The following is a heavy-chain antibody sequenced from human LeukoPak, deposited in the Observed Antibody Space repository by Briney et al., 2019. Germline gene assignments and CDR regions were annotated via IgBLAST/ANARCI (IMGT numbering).Heavy chain of an antibody. V-gene: IGHV4-34*01. J-gene: IGHJ4*02. CDR1: GGSFSGYY. D-gene: IGHD5-24*01. CDR2: IHYSGSI. CDR3: SRGTDAYKCGNS. Sequence: SETLSLTCAVYGGSFSGYYWTWIRQPPGKGLEWIGEIHYSGSINYNPSLKSRVTISTDTSNNHFSLKVNSVTAADTAVYYCSRGTDAYKCGNSWGQGTLVTVSS.